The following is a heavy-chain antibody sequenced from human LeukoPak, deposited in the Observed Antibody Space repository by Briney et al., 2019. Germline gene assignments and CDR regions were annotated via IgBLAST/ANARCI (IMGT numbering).Heavy chain of an antibody. J-gene: IGHJ4*02. CDR2: ISSSGSTI. Sequence: GGSLRLSCAASGFTFSDYYMSWIRQAPGKGLEWVSYISSSGSTIYYADSVKGRFTISRDNAKNSLYLQMNSLRAEDTAVYYCVVLRFLEWLSPYFDYWGQGTLVTVSS. V-gene: IGHV3-11*04. D-gene: IGHD3-3*01. CDR3: VVLRFLEWLSPYFDY. CDR1: GFTFSDYY.